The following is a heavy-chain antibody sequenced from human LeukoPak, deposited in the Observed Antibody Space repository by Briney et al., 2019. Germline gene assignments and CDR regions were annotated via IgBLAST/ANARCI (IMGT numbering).Heavy chain of an antibody. J-gene: IGHJ4*02. D-gene: IGHD3-10*01. CDR1: GFTFSSYN. CDR2: ISSSSSYI. V-gene: IGHV3-21*01. CDR3: ASFSPYYYGSGSPY. Sequence: PGGSLRLSCAASGFTFSSYNMNWVRQAPGKGLEWVSSISSSSSYIYYADSVKGRFTISRDNAKNSLYLQMNSLRAEDTAVYYCASFSPYYYGSGSPYWGQGTLVTVSS.